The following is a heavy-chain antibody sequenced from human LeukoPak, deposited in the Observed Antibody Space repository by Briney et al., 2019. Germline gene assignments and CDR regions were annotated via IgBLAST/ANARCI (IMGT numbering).Heavy chain of an antibody. CDR1: GGSINSHY. V-gene: IGHV4-59*11. D-gene: IGHD5-18*01. J-gene: IGHJ2*01. CDR2: IYYSGTT. CDR3: ARDRDTAMAPDYFDL. Sequence: SETLSLTCTVCGGSINSHYWSWIRQPPGKGLVWIGYIYYSGTTNYNPSLKSRVTISIDTSKNQFSLKVGSVTAADTAVYYCARDRDTAMAPDYFDLWGRGTLVTVSS.